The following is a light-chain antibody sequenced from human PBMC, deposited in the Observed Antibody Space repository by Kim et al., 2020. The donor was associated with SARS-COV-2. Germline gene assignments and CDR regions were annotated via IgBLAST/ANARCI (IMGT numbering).Light chain of an antibody. CDR2: GAS. Sequence: EIVLTQSPGTLSLSPGERATLSCRASHSVSSSYLAWYQQKPGQAPRLLIYGASSRATGIPDRFSGSGSGTDFTLTISRLEPEDFAVYYCQQYGSSPGYTFGQGTKLEI. J-gene: IGKJ2*01. CDR3: QQYGSSPGYT. V-gene: IGKV3-20*01. CDR1: HSVSSSY.